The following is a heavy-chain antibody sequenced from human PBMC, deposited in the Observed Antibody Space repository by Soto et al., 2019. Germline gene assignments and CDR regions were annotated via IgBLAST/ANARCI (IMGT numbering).Heavy chain of an antibody. Sequence: QITLKESGPTLVKPTQTFTLACTFSGFSLRTSGMGVGRIRQPPGKALEWLALIYWDDDKRYSPSLKSRLTSTKDTSKNQVVLTMTNTVPVDTARYYCAHYSSTSSFDYWGQVTLVTVSS. CDR1: GFSLRTSGMG. CDR3: AHYSSTSSFDY. CDR2: IYWDDDK. D-gene: IGHD6-13*01. J-gene: IGHJ4*02. V-gene: IGHV2-5*02.